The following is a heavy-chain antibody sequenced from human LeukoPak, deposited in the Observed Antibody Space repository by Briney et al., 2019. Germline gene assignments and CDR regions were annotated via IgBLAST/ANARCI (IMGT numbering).Heavy chain of an antibody. Sequence: PGGSLRLSCAASGFTFSSYSMNWVRQAPGKGVEWVSSISSSSSYIYYADSVKGRFTISRDNAKNSLYLQMNSLRAEDTAVYYCASRRSGYYPGYWGQGTLVTVSS. D-gene: IGHD3-22*01. CDR2: ISSSSSYI. J-gene: IGHJ4*02. CDR3: ASRRSGYYPGY. CDR1: GFTFSSYS. V-gene: IGHV3-21*01.